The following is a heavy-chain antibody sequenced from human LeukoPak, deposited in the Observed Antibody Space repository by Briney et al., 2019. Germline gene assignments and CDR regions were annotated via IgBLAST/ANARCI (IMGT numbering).Heavy chain of an antibody. J-gene: IGHJ3*02. CDR1: GYTFTSYA. Sequence: ASVKVSCKASGYTFTSYAMNWVRQAPGQGLEWMGWINTNTGNPTYAQGFTGRFVFSLDTSVSTAYLQISSLKAEDTAVYYCARARGLYYYDSSGSTLDAFDIWGQGTMVTVSS. D-gene: IGHD3-22*01. V-gene: IGHV7-4-1*02. CDR3: ARARGLYYYDSSGSTLDAFDI. CDR2: INTNTGNP.